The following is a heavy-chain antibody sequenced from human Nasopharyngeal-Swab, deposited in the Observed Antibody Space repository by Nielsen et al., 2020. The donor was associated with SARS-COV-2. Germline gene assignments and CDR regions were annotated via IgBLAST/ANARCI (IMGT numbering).Heavy chain of an antibody. CDR3: ATSGYSSGWIF. V-gene: IGHV3-21*01. Sequence: GESLKISCAASGFIFSTYTMNWVRQAPGKGLEWLSSIRSSTSYIYYADSVKGRFTISRDNAKNSLYLQMNSLRTEDTAVYYCATSGYSSGWIFWGQGTLVTVS. CDR2: IRSSTSYI. CDR1: GFIFSTYT. D-gene: IGHD6-19*01. J-gene: IGHJ4*02.